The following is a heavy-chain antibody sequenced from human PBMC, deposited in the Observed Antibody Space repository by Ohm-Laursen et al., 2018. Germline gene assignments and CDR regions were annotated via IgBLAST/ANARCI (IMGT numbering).Heavy chain of an antibody. D-gene: IGHD6-6*01. J-gene: IGHJ5*02. CDR1: GGSLRNYY. V-gene: IGHV4-59*08. CDR2: IYYNGNP. CDR3: VLYSSFSVS. Sequence: SDTLSLTCTVSGGSLRNYYWSWIRRPPGKGLEWIGYIYYNGNPRYNPSLESRVTISVDPSKNQFSLKLNSVTAADTALYYCVLYSSFSVSWGQGTLVTVSS.